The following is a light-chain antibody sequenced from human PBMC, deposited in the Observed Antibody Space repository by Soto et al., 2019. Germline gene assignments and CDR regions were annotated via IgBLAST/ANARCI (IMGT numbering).Light chain of an antibody. CDR2: DVF. CDR1: SSDVGGYHY. CDR3: KSYTSRSSGV. J-gene: IGLJ1*01. Sequence: QSVLTQPASVSGSPGQSITISCTGTSSDVGGYHYVSWYQPHPGKAPKLMIYDVFNRPSGVSKRFSGSKSGNTASLTISGLQAEDEADYYCKSYTSRSSGVFGTGTKVTV. V-gene: IGLV2-14*01.